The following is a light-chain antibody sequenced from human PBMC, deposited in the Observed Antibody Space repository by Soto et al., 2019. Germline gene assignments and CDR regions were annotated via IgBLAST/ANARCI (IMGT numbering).Light chain of an antibody. CDR3: QVWDSSSDHPGV. J-gene: IGLJ2*01. Sequence: SYELTQPPSVSVAPGQTARIICGGNNIGSKSVHWYQQNPCQAPVLVVYDDSDRPSGIHERFSGSNSGNTATLTISRVEAGDEADYYCQVWDSSSDHPGVFGGGTKLTVL. CDR2: DDS. CDR1: NIGSKS. V-gene: IGLV3-21*02.